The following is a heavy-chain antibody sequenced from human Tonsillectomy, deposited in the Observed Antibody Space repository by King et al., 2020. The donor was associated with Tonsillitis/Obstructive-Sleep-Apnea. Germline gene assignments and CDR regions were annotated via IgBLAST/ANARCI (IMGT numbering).Heavy chain of an antibody. J-gene: IGHJ6*03. CDR2: MSGSGGST. V-gene: IGHV3-23*04. CDR1: GFTCSSYA. D-gene: IGHD6-19*01. CDR3: ARAVDLYYYYMDV. Sequence: VQLVESGGGLVQPGGSLRLSCAASGFTCSSYAMSWVRQAPGKGLEWVSAMSGSGGSTYYADSVKGRFTISRDNSKNTLYLQMNSLRAEDTAVYYCARAVDLYYYYMDVWGKGTTVTVSS.